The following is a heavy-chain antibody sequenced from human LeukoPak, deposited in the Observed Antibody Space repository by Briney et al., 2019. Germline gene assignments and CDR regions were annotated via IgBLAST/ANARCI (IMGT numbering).Heavy chain of an antibody. V-gene: IGHV1-46*01. CDR3: ARDRSESNGSNWFDP. CDR2: INPSGGST. J-gene: IGHJ5*02. D-gene: IGHD6-19*01. Sequence: GASVKVSCKGSGYTFTSYYMHWVRQPPGQGLEWMGIINPSGGSTSYAQKFQGRVTMTRDTSTSTVYMELSSLRSEDTAVHYCARDRSESNGSNWFDPWGQGSLVTVSS. CDR1: GYTFTSYY.